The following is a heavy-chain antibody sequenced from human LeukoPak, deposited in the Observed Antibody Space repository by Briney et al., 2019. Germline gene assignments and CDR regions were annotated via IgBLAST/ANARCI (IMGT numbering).Heavy chain of an antibody. D-gene: IGHD2-2*01. CDR3: DRGPGYCSSASCPGFFDL. CDR2: TRNKANSYTT. Sequence: GGSLRLSCAASGVTLSDHYMDWVRQAPGKGLEWVGRTRNKANSYTTEYAASVKGRFTISRDDSKNSLYLQMNSLKSEDTAVYYCDRGPGYCSSASCPGFFDLWGRGTLVTVSS. CDR1: GVTLSDHY. V-gene: IGHV3-72*01. J-gene: IGHJ2*01.